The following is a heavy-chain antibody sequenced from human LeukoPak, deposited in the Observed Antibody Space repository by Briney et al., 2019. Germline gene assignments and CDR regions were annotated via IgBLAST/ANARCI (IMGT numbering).Heavy chain of an antibody. Sequence: GGSLRLSCAASGFTFSSYSMNWVRQAPGKGLEWVSSISSSSSYIYYADSVKGRFTISRDNSKNTLYMRMNSLRAEDTALYYCAKDFSSGWSFDYWGQGTLVTVSS. J-gene: IGHJ4*02. CDR2: ISSSSSYI. V-gene: IGHV3-21*04. CDR1: GFTFSSYS. D-gene: IGHD6-19*01. CDR3: AKDFSSGWSFDY.